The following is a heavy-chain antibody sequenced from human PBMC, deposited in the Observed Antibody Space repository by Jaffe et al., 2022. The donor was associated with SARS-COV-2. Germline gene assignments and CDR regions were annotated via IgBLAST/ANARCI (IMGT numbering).Heavy chain of an antibody. CDR2: IGGSGGST. CDR1: GFTFSSYA. J-gene: IGHJ4*02. Sequence: EVQLVESGGGLVQPGESLRLSCAASGFTFSSYAMSWVRQAPGKGLEWVSAIGGSGGSTYYTDSVKGRFTISRDNSKNTLYLQMISLRAEDTAVYYCAKGGMVRGGVRAPFDYWGQGTLVTVSS. CDR3: AKGGMVRGGVRAPFDY. D-gene: IGHD3-10*01. V-gene: IGHV3-23*04.